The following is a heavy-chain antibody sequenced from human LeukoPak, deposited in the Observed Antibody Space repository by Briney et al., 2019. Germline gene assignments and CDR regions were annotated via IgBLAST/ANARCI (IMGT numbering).Heavy chain of an antibody. D-gene: IGHD5-12*01. Sequence: SETLSLTCAVYGGSFSGYYWSWIRQPPGKGLEWLGEINHSGSTNYNPSLKSRVTISVDKSKNQFSLKLSSVTAADTAFYYCARTGIDSGYTSVDYWGQGTLVTVSS. CDR3: ARTGIDSGYTSVDY. V-gene: IGHV4-34*01. CDR1: GGSFSGYY. CDR2: INHSGST. J-gene: IGHJ4*02.